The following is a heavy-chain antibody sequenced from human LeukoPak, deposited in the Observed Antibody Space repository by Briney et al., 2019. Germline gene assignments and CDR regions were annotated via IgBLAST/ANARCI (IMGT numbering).Heavy chain of an antibody. J-gene: IGHJ4*02. D-gene: IGHD6-19*01. V-gene: IGHV3-23*01. CDR2: ISGSGGST. CDR1: GFTFSSYA. Sequence: GGSLRLSCAASGFTFSSYAMSWVRQAPGKGLEWVSAISGSGGSTYYADSVKGRFTISRDNSKNTLYLQMDSLRAEDTAVYYCAKASSGWYYFDYWGQGTLVTVSS. CDR3: AKASSGWYYFDY.